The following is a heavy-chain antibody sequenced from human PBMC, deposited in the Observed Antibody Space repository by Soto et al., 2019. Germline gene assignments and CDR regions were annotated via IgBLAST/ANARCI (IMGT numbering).Heavy chain of an antibody. J-gene: IGHJ2*01. D-gene: IGHD4-17*01. CDR1: GGSISGGVYY. V-gene: IGHV4-30-4*01. CDR3: AGEISPLTTDGYFDL. Sequence: QVQLQESRPGLVKPSQTLSLTCTVSGGSISGGVYYWSWIRQPPGKGLEWIGYIFDSGSSYYNPSLESRVTISVDTSKNQFSRRLSSVTAADTAVYYCAGEISPLTTDGYFDLWGRGTLVTVSS. CDR2: IFDSGSS.